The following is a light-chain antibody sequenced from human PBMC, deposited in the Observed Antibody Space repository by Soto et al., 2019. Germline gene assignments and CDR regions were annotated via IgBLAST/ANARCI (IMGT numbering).Light chain of an antibody. Sequence: EIVSTQSPATLSLSPGERATLSCRASQSVSSYLAWYQQKPGQAPRLLIYDASNRATGIPARFSGSGSGTDFTLTISSLEPEDFAVYSCQQRSNWITFGQGTRLEIK. CDR3: QQRSNWIT. CDR1: QSVSSY. CDR2: DAS. V-gene: IGKV3-11*01. J-gene: IGKJ5*01.